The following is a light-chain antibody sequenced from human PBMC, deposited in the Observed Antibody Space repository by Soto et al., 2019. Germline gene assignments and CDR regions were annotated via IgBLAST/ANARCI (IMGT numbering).Light chain of an antibody. Sequence: QAVVTQEPSLTVSPGETVTLTCASSTGAVTSGLYPNWIQQKPGQPPRTLIYTTTNRQSWTPARFSGSLLGGKAALTLSGVQPEDEAEYYCLLCYSSGWVFGRGTKVTVL. CDR2: TTT. CDR3: LLCYSSGWV. J-gene: IGLJ3*02. V-gene: IGLV7-43*01. CDR1: TGAVTSGLY.